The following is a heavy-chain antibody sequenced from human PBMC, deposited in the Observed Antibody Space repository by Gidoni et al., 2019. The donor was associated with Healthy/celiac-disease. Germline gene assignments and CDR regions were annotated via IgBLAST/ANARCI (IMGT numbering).Heavy chain of an antibody. CDR2: IWYDGSNK. V-gene: IGHV3-33*01. CDR1: GFTFSSYG. J-gene: IGHJ4*02. Sequence: QVQLVESGGGVVQPGRSLRLSCAASGFTFSSYGMHWVRQAPGKGLEWVAVIWYDGSNKYYADSVKGRFTISRDNSKNTLYLQMNSLRAEDTAVYYCARGPRKISGYDHRRPFDYWGQGTLVTVSS. CDR3: ARGPRKISGYDHRRPFDY. D-gene: IGHD5-12*01.